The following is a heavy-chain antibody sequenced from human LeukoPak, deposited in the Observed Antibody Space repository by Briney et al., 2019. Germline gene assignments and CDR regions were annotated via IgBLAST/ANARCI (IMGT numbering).Heavy chain of an antibody. D-gene: IGHD5-18*01. CDR1: GFTFDDYA. J-gene: IGHJ4*02. CDR2: ISWNSGSI. Sequence: GGPLRLSCAASGFTFDDYAMHWVRQAPGKGLEWVSGISWNSGSIGYADSVKGRFTISRDNAKNSLYLQMNSLKTEDTAVYYCTTDGYSYGAWGQGTLVTVS. CDR3: TTDGYSYGA. V-gene: IGHV3-9*01.